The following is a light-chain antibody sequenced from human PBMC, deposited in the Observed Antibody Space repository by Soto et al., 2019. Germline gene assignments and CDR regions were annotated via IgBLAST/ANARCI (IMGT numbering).Light chain of an antibody. CDR3: CSYAGSYTLV. Sequence: QSVLTQSPSASGTPGQRVTISCTGTSSDVGGYNYVSWYQQHPGKAPKLMIYDVSKRPSGVPDRFSGSKSGNTASLTISGLQAEDEADYYCCSYAGSYTLVFGGGTKLTVL. V-gene: IGLV2-11*01. CDR2: DVS. J-gene: IGLJ2*01. CDR1: SSDVGGYNY.